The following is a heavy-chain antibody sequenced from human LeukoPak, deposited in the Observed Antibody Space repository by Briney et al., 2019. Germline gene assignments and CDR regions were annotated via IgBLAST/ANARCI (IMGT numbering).Heavy chain of an antibody. V-gene: IGHV3-73*01. J-gene: IGHJ2*01. CDR2: IRSKANSYAT. CDR3: TSVGGVTTSWYFDL. D-gene: IGHD4-11*01. CDR1: GLAFSDAW. Sequence: PGESLRLSCATSGLAFSDAWMSWVRQAPGKGLEWVGRIRSKANSYATAYAASVKGRFTISRDDSKNTAYLQMNSLKTEDTAVYYCTSVGGVTTSWYFDLWGRGTLVTVSS.